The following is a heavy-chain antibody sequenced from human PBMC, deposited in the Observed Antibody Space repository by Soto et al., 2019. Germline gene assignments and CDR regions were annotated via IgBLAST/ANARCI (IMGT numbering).Heavy chain of an antibody. D-gene: IGHD3-3*02. CDR3: ARHRDAFSSTVDY. J-gene: IGHJ4*02. Sequence: EVQLVETGGGLIQPGGSLRLSCAVSGFTVSTNYMSWVRPAPGKGLEWVSALYSGGSTYYADSVKGRFTIARDNSKNTLHLQMNRPRAEDTAIYYCARHRDAFSSTVDYWGQGTVVTVSS. CDR1: GFTVSTNY. V-gene: IGHV3-53*02. CDR2: LYSGGST.